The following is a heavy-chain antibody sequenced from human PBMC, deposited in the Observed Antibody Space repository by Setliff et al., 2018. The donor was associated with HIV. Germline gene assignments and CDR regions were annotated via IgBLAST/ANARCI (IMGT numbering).Heavy chain of an antibody. J-gene: IGHJ5*02. Sequence: ASVKVSCKASGYTFTDFYIHWVRQAPGQGLEWIGRINPKSGVADSVRGRFTISRDNSKNKLYLQMNSLRIEDTAIYYCVKGDNFWTGYSTYFEFDPWGQGTLVTVSS. CDR1: GYTFTDFY. D-gene: IGHD3-3*01. V-gene: IGHV1-2*06. CDR3: VKGDNFWTGYSTYFEFDP. CDR2: INPKSGVA.